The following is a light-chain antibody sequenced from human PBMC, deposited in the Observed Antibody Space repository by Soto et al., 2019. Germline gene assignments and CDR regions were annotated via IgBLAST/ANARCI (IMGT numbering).Light chain of an antibody. CDR2: EVT. Sequence: QSVLTQPASVSGSPGQSITISCTGTRRDVGGYNYVSWYQQYPGKSPKLLIYEVTHRPSGVSNRFSGSKSGNTASLTISGLQAEDEADYYCSSYTISNTLPFVCGTGTKLTVL. V-gene: IGLV2-14*01. CDR1: RRDVGGYNY. CDR3: SSYTISNTLPFV. J-gene: IGLJ1*01.